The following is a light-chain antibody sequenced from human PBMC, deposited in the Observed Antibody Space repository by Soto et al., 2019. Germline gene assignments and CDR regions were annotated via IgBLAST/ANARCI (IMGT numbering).Light chain of an antibody. Sequence: QPVLTQPPSASETPGQRVSISCSGSSSNIGGNTVNWYQQIPGTAPKLLIYSTNQRPSGVPDRFSGPKSGTSASLAISGLRSEDEADYYCAAWDDSLHGPVFGGGTKLTVL. V-gene: IGLV1-44*01. CDR2: STN. J-gene: IGLJ3*02. CDR3: AAWDDSLHGPV. CDR1: SSNIGGNT.